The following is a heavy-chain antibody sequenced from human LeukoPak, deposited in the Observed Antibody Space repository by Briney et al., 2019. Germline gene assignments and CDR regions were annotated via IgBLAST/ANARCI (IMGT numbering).Heavy chain of an antibody. Sequence: GASVKVSCKTSGYSFITYSINWVRQAPGQGLEWMGWISGYSGNTNYAQKLRGRVTMTIDTSTGTAYMELRSLRSDDTAVYYCARGHSSGRDYYFDYWGQGTLVTVSS. D-gene: IGHD6-19*01. CDR1: GYSFITYS. CDR3: ARGHSSGRDYYFDY. V-gene: IGHV1-18*01. CDR2: ISGYSGNT. J-gene: IGHJ4*02.